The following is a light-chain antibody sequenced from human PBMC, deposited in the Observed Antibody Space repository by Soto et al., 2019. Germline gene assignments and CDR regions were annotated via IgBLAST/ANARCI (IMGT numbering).Light chain of an antibody. CDR2: GAS. J-gene: IGKJ5*01. CDR1: QSICID. Sequence: MTASTCSLSATEGVRVNITCRASQSICIDLNWYQLKPGKAPNLLMYGASYLKSGVPTRFSGSGSGTDFTLTISSLQPEDFAIYYCQQTYPTHESTFGQGALREI. V-gene: IGKV1-39*01. CDR3: QQTYPTHEST.